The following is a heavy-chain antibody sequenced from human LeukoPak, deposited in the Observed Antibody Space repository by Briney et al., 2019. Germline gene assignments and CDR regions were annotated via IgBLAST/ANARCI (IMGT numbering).Heavy chain of an antibody. CDR1: GFIFSSYG. CDR3: AEDQKLQPFHY. V-gene: IGHV3-30*02. Sequence: GGSLRLSCAASGFIFSSYGMHWVRQAPGKGLEWVAFIQFDGSEKFYADSVKGRFTISRDNSKNTLYLQMNSLRPEDTSVYYCAEDQKLQPFHYWGQGTLVTVSS. J-gene: IGHJ4*02. CDR2: IQFDGSEK. D-gene: IGHD1-1*01.